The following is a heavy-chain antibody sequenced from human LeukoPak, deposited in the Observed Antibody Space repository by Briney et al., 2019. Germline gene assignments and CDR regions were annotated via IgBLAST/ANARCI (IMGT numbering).Heavy chain of an antibody. CDR2: IYYSGST. Sequence: SETLSLTCTVSGGSISSSSYYWGWIRQPPGMGLEWIGSIYYSGSTYYNPSLKSRVTISVDTSKNQFSLKLSSVTAADTAVYYCASYYDSSGYYLDYWGQGTLVTVSS. CDR1: GGSISSSSYY. CDR3: ASYYDSSGYYLDY. D-gene: IGHD3-22*01. J-gene: IGHJ4*02. V-gene: IGHV4-39*07.